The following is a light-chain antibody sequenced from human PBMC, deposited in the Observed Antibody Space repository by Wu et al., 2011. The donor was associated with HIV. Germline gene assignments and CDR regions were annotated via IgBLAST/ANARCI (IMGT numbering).Light chain of an antibody. CDR2: DAS. V-gene: IGKV3-11*01. Sequence: WYQQKPGQALRLLIYDASSRATGVPVQVQWQWVFSTDFTLTISSLEPEDSAVYYCQQYNNWPLRFGQGTKVEIK. J-gene: IGKJ1*01. CDR3: QQYNNWPLR.